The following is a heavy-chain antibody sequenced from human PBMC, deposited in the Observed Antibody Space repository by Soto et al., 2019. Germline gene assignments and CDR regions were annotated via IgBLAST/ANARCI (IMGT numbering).Heavy chain of an antibody. Sequence: QVQLVQSGAEVKKPGASVKVSCKASGYIFTGYYMHWVRQAPGQGLEWMGWINPNSGGTNYAQKFQGRVTMTRDTSISTAYMEPSRLRSDDTAVYYCARDVPSGSYNWFDPWGQGTLVTVSS. D-gene: IGHD1-26*01. CDR1: GYIFTGYY. CDR3: ARDVPSGSYNWFDP. CDR2: INPNSGGT. V-gene: IGHV1-2*02. J-gene: IGHJ5*02.